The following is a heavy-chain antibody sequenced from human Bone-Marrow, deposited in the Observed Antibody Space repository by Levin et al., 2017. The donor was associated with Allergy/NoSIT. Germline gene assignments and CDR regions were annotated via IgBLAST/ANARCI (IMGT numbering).Heavy chain of an antibody. J-gene: IGHJ4*02. CDR2: IYHSGST. CDR1: GGSISSGGYS. V-gene: IGHV4-30-2*01. D-gene: IGHD3-10*01. Sequence: SQTLSLTCAVSGGSISSGGYSWSWIRQPPGKGLEWIGYIYHSGSTYYNPSLKCRVTISMDRSKNHFSLNLTSVTAADTAVYFCAKSLWFGAYFDYWGQGTLVTVSS. CDR3: AKSLWFGAYFDY.